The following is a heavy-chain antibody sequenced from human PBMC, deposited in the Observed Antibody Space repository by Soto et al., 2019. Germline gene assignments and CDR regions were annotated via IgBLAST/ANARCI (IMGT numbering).Heavy chain of an antibody. CDR2: IYYSGST. CDR1: GGSISSGDYY. V-gene: IGHV4-30-4*01. CDR3: ARDRYSSFDWFDP. Sequence: SETLSLTCTVSGGSISSGDYYWSWIRQPPGKGLEWIGYIYYSGSTYYNPSLKSRVTISVDTSKNQFSLKLGSVTAADTAVYYCARDRYSSFDWFDPWGQGTLVTVSS. D-gene: IGHD6-6*01. J-gene: IGHJ5*02.